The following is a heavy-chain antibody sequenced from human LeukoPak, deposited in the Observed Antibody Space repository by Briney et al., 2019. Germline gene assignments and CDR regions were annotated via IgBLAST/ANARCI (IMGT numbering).Heavy chain of an antibody. CDR3: ATVGSGSYYKGPTRSYYFDY. CDR1: GYTLTELS. J-gene: IGHJ4*02. CDR2: FDPEDGET. V-gene: IGHV1-24*01. Sequence: ASVKVSCKVSGYTLTELSMHWVRQAPGKGLEWMGGFDPEDGETIYAQKFQGRVTMTEDTSTDTAYMELSSLRSEDTAVYYCATVGSGSYYKGPTRSYYFDYWGQGTLVTVSS. D-gene: IGHD3-10*01.